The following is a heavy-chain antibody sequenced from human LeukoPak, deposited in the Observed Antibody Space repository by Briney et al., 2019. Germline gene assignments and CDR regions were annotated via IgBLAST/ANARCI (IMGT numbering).Heavy chain of an antibody. V-gene: IGHV4-34*01. Sequence: SETLSLTCAVYGGSFSAYYWSWIRQPPGKGLEWIGEINHSGRPNYSPSLKSRVTISVDMSKNEFSLRLSSVTAADTAMYYCASLRYDSSAYDHPLPHHWGQETLVTVSS. CDR1: GGSFSAYY. CDR3: ASLRYDSSAYDHPLPHH. D-gene: IGHD3-22*01. J-gene: IGHJ5*02. CDR2: INHSGRP.